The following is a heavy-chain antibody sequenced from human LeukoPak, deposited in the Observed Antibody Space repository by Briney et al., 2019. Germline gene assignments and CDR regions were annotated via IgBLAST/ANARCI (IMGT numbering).Heavy chain of an antibody. CDR1: VYTFTSYD. CDR3: ARGRWGGRYFDY. D-gene: IGHD3-16*01. V-gene: IGHV1-8*01. CDR2: MNPNSGNT. J-gene: IGHJ4*02. Sequence: ASVKVSCKASVYTFTSYDINWVRQATGQGGAWMGWMNPNSGNTGYAQKFQGRVPMTRNTSISTAYMELSSLRSEDTAVYYCARGRWGGRYFDYWGQGTLVTVSS.